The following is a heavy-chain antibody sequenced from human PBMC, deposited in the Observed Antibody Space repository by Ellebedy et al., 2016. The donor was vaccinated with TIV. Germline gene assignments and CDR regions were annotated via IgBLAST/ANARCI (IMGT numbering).Heavy chain of an antibody. CDR3: AKDGGVYGGNGNDAFDM. D-gene: IGHD4-23*01. J-gene: IGHJ3*02. CDR1: GFTFSTYG. CDR2: ISYDGNNK. Sequence: GGSLRLXCAASGFTFSTYGMHWVRQAPGKGLEWVAVISYDGNNKYYADSVKGRFTTSRDNSKNTLYLHMNSLRAEDTAVYYCAKDGGVYGGNGNDAFDMWGQGTMVTVSS. V-gene: IGHV3-30*18.